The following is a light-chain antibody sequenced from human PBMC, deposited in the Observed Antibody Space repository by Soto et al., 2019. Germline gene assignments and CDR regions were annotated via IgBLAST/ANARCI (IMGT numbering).Light chain of an antibody. J-gene: IGKJ1*01. Sequence: AIQMTQSPSSLSASVGDTVTITCRASQGIRRELSWYQQKPGKAPNLLIYSASELQNGVPSRFRGSGSGTDFTLTISGLQPEDFVTYYCLHDYNFPRTFGQGTKVEI. CDR2: SAS. CDR3: LHDYNFPRT. CDR1: QGIRRE. V-gene: IGKV1-6*01.